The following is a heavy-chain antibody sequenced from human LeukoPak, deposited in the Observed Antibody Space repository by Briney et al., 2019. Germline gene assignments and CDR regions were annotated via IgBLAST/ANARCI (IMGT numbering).Heavy chain of an antibody. CDR3: ARGRRKGDSAVAVMFDY. Sequence: SETLSLTCAVYGGSFSGYYWSWLRQPPGKGLEWMGEINHSGSTNYNPSLKRRVTISVDTSKNQFSLKLSSVTAADAAVYYCARGRRKGDSAVAVMFDYWGQGTLVTVSS. D-gene: IGHD6-19*01. V-gene: IGHV4-34*01. CDR1: GGSFSGYY. CDR2: INHSGST. J-gene: IGHJ4*02.